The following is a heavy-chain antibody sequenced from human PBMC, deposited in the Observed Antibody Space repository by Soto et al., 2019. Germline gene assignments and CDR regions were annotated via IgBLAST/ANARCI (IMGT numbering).Heavy chain of an antibody. J-gene: IGHJ4*02. D-gene: IGHD2-21*02. CDR3: AHKHTSMTAVPHY. Sequence: SGPTLVNPRQTLTLTCTFSGFSLSTSGVGVAWIRQPPGKALEWLALIYWDGDKLYNASLKNRLTIQDTSKNQVVLTMTNMDPVDTATYYCAHKHTSMTAVPHYWGQGTLVTVSS. V-gene: IGHV2-5*02. CDR2: IYWDGDK. CDR1: GFSLSTSGVG.